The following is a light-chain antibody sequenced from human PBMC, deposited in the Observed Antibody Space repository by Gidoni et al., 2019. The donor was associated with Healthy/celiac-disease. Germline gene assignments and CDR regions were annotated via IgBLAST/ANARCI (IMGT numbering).Light chain of an antibody. V-gene: IGKV3-11*01. CDR3: QQRSNWPLT. CDR1: QSVSRY. J-gene: IGKJ4*01. Sequence: EIVLTQSPATLSLSPGERATLSCRASQSVSRYLAWYQQKPGQAPRLLIYDASNRATGIPARFSGSRSGTDFTLTISSLEPEDFAVYYCQQRSNWPLTFXGXTKVEIK. CDR2: DAS.